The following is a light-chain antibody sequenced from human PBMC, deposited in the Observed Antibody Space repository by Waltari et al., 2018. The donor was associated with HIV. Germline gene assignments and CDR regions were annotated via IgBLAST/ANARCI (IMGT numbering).Light chain of an antibody. CDR2: EVS. CDR3: TSYAGSNNVV. Sequence: QSALTQPPSASGSLGQSVTISCTGTSSDAGGYNYVSWYQQHPGKTPKLMIYEVSKRPSGVPDRFSGSKSGNTASLTVSGLQAEDEADYYCTSYAGSNNVVFGGGTKLTVL. J-gene: IGLJ2*01. V-gene: IGLV2-8*01. CDR1: SSDAGGYNY.